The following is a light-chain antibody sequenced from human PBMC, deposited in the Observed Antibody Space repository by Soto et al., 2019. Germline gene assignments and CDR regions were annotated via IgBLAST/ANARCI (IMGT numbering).Light chain of an antibody. CDR2: QVT. V-gene: IGLV2-14*01. Sequence: QSALTQPASVSGSPGQSITISCTGTSSDLAIYNYVSWYQQQPGKAPKLMIYQVTNRPSGVSNRFSASKSGNTASLTISGLQAEDEADYYCTSYTRTSTLVFGGGTKLTVL. CDR1: SSDLAIYNY. J-gene: IGLJ2*01. CDR3: TSYTRTSTLV.